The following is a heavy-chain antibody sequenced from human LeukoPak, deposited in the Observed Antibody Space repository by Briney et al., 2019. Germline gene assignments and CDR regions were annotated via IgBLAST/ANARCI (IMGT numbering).Heavy chain of an antibody. CDR1: GFTFSSYW. CDR2: IKQDGSEK. D-gene: IGHD3-22*01. V-gene: IGHV3-7*04. J-gene: IGHJ4*02. CDR3: ARARERKYYYDSGGYYRPPPDY. Sequence: GGSLRLSCAVSGFTFSSYWMSWVRQAPGKGPEWVANIKQDGSEKYYVDSVKGRFTISRDNAKKSLYLQMNSLRAEDTAVYYCARARERKYYYDSGGYYRPPPDYWGQGTLVTVSS.